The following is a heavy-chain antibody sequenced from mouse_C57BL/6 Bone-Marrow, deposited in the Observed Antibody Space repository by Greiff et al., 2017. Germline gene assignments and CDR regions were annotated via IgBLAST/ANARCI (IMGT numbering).Heavy chain of an antibody. D-gene: IGHD2-3*01. CDR2: ISYSGST. J-gene: IGHJ4*01. CDR3: ASRGRWFYAMEY. V-gene: IGHV3-1*01. Sequence: EVKLQESGPGMVKPSQSLSLTCTVTGYSITSGYDWHWSRHFPGNKLEWMGYISYSGSTNYNPSLKSRISITHDTSKNHFFLKLNSVTTEDTATYYCASRGRWFYAMEYWGQGTSVTVSS. CDR1: GYSITSGYD.